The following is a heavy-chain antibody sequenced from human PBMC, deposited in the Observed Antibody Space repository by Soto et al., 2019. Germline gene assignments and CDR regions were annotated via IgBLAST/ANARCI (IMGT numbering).Heavy chain of an antibody. CDR2: IYTSGST. Sequence: SETLSLTCPVSGCSIRSYYWSRIRQPAGKGLEWIGRIYTSGSTNYNPSLKSRVTMSVDTSKNQFSLKLSSVTAADTAVYYCARVIAGTTRASWFDPWGQGTLVTVSS. CDR1: GCSIRSYY. D-gene: IGHD1-7*01. J-gene: IGHJ5*02. V-gene: IGHV4-4*07. CDR3: ARVIAGTTRASWFDP.